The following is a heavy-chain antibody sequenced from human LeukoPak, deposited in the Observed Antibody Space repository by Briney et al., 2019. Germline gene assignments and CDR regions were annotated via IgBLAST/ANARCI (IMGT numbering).Heavy chain of an antibody. V-gene: IGHV3-33*05. Sequence: GGSLRLSCEASGFMFSSYGMHWVRQAPGKGLEWVAVTSHDGSYKFYVDTVKGRFTISRDNSKNTLYLQMNSLRAEDTAVYYCARDLAVGAIKHWGQGTLVTVSS. CDR3: ARDLAVGAIKH. J-gene: IGHJ4*02. CDR1: GFMFSSYG. CDR2: TSHDGSYK. D-gene: IGHD1-26*01.